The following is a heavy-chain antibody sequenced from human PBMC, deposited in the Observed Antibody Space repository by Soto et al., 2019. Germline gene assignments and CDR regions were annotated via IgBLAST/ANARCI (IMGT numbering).Heavy chain of an antibody. V-gene: IGHV1-69*05. CDR1: GGTFSSYA. Sequence: VASVKVSCKASGGTFSSYAISWVRQAPGQGPEWMGGIIPIFGTANYAQKFQGRVTITTDKSTSTAYMELSSLRSEDTAVYYRARDKRYYDYVWGSYRYLYNWFDPWGQGTLVTVSS. CDR2: IIPIFGTA. D-gene: IGHD3-16*02. CDR3: ARDKRYYDYVWGSYRYLYNWFDP. J-gene: IGHJ5*02.